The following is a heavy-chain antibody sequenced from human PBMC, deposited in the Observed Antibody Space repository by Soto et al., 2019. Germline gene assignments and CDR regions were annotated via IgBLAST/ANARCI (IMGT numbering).Heavy chain of an antibody. V-gene: IGHV4-59*12. Sequence: SETLSLTCTVSGGTISTYEWSWIRQPPGKGLEWIGYIYNTGSTKYNPSLKSRVTISVDTSKNQFSLKLSSVTAADTAVYYCARGYCSGGSCSRPFDYWGQGTLVTVSS. CDR2: IYNTGST. CDR1: GGTISTYE. CDR3: ARGYCSGGSCSRPFDY. J-gene: IGHJ4*02. D-gene: IGHD2-15*01.